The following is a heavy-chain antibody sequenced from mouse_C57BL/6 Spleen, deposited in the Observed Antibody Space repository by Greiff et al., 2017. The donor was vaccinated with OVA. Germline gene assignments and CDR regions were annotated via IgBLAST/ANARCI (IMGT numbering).Heavy chain of an antibody. CDR2: IWGDGST. Sequence: QVQLKESGPGLVAPSQSLSITCTVSGFSLTSYGVSWVRQPPGKGLEWLGGIWGDGSTNYHSALISRLSISKDNSKSHDFVKLHSLQTDVTATYYGAKLSGDGYPYYAMDYWGQGTSVTVSS. D-gene: IGHD2-3*01. CDR1: GFSLTSYG. J-gene: IGHJ4*01. CDR3: AKLSGDGYPYYAMDY. V-gene: IGHV2-3*01.